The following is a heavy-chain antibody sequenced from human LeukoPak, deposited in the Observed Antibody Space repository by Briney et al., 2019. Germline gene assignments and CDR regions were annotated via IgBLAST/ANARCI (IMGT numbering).Heavy chain of an antibody. Sequence: SVKVSCKASGGTFSSYAISWVRQAPGQGLEWMGRIIPIFGTANYAQKFQGRVTMTEDTSTDTAYMELSSLRSEDTAVYYCATNLITMIVWAFDIWGQGTMVTVSS. CDR1: GGTFSSYA. J-gene: IGHJ3*02. D-gene: IGHD3-22*01. CDR2: IIPIFGTA. CDR3: ATNLITMIVWAFDI. V-gene: IGHV1-69*06.